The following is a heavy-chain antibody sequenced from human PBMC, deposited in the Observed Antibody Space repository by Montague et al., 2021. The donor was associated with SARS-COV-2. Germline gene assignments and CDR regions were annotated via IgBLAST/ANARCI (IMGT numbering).Heavy chain of an antibody. CDR1: GGSISGYY. J-gene: IGHJ4*02. D-gene: IGHD6-13*01. V-gene: IGHV4-59*01. CDR2: IYYSGST. Sequence: SETLSLTCTVSGGSISGYYWSWIRQPPGKGLEWIGYIYYSGSTNYNPSLKSRVTISVDTSKNQFSLKLSSVTAADTAVYYCAREGEGYSSSWWIDYWGQGTLVTVSS. CDR3: AREGEGYSSSWWIDY.